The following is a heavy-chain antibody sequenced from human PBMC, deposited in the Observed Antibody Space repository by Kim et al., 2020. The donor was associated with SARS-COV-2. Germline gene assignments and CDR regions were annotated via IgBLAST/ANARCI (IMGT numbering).Heavy chain of an antibody. D-gene: IGHD2-2*01. CDR3: ARVGIVVVPAAMGRYNWFDP. J-gene: IGHJ5*02. CDR2: ISSSSSYI. Sequence: GGSLRLSCAASGFTFSSYSMNWVRQAPGKGREWVSSISSSSSYIYYADSVKGRFTISRDNAKNSLYLQMNSLRAEDTAVYYCARVGIVVVPAAMGRYNWFDPWGQGTLVTVSS. V-gene: IGHV3-21*01. CDR1: GFTFSSYS.